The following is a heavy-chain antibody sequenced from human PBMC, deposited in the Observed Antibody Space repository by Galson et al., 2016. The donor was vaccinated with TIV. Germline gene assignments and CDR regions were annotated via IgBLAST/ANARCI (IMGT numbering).Heavy chain of an antibody. Sequence: PALVKPTQTLTLTCTLSGVSGIPSGVAVGWIRQPPGKALEWLALIYWDDTQRYRPSLKNRVTIAKDTSKNRVVLTMTHMDPVDTATYFFALYGSVSINAFDVWGQGTRVTVSS. CDR3: ALYGSVSINAFDV. CDR2: IYWDDTQ. V-gene: IGHV2-5*02. J-gene: IGHJ3*01. CDR1: GVSGIPSGVA. D-gene: IGHD6-19*01.